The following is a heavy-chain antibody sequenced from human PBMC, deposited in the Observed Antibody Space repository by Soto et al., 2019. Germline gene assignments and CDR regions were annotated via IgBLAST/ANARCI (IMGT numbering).Heavy chain of an antibody. Sequence: ASVKVSCKASGYTFTCYYMHWVRQAPGQGLEWMGIINPSGGSTSYAQKFQGRVTMTRDTSTSTVYMELSSLRSEDTAVYYCARDLGLNYVARWFDPWGQGTLVTVSS. CDR3: ARDLGLNYVARWFDP. V-gene: IGHV1-46*01. CDR1: GYTFTCYY. J-gene: IGHJ5*02. D-gene: IGHD1-7*01. CDR2: INPSGGST.